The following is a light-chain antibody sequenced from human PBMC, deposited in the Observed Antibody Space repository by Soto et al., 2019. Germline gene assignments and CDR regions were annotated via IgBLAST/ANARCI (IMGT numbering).Light chain of an antibody. CDR2: GAS. CDR1: QSVSSSY. J-gene: IGKJ3*01. Sequence: EIVLTQSPGTLSLSPGERATLSCRASQSVSSSYLAWYQQKPGQAPRLLIYGASSRATGIPDRFSGSGSGTDFTLTISRLEPEDFAVYYCHQYGSSQFTFGPGTKVYIK. CDR3: HQYGSSQFT. V-gene: IGKV3-20*01.